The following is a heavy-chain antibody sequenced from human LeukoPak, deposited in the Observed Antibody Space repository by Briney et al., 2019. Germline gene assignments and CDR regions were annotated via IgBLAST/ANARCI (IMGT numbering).Heavy chain of an antibody. V-gene: IGHV3-48*04. CDR2: ISSSSSTI. D-gene: IGHD3-3*01. CDR1: GFTFSSYS. J-gene: IGHJ4*02. Sequence: GGSLRLSCAASGFTFSSYSMNWVRQAPGKGLEWVSYISSSSSTIYYADSVKGRFTISRDNAKNSLYLQMNSLRAEDTAVYYCARVVYPGVNYDAGWFDYWGQGTLVTVSS. CDR3: ARVVYPGVNYDAGWFDY.